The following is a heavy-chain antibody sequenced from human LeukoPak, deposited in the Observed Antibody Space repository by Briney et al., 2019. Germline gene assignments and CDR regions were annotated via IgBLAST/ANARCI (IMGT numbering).Heavy chain of an antibody. V-gene: IGHV3-66*01. Sequence: GGSLRLSCAASGFTVSSNYMSWVRQAPGKGLEWVSVIYSGGSTPYADSVKGRFTISRDNSKNTLYLQMKSLRAEDTAVYYCARDSSSGWQHDYWGQGALVTVSS. CDR3: ARDSSSGWQHDY. D-gene: IGHD6-19*01. CDR1: GFTVSSNY. CDR2: IYSGGST. J-gene: IGHJ4*02.